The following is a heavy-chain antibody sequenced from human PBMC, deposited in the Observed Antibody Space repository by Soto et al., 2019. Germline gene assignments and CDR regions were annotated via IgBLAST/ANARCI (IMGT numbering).Heavy chain of an antibody. Sequence: QVQLVQSGAEVKKPGASVNVSCKASGYSFTDYYLHWVRQAPGQGLEYLGWINPKSGGTSYPQKFQGRVTMTRATSINTAYMELSRLRSDDTALYFCARDVAGDDYFDSWGQGTLVTVSS. CDR3: ARDVAGDDYFDS. CDR2: INPKSGGT. D-gene: IGHD6-19*01. CDR1: GYSFTDYY. J-gene: IGHJ4*02. V-gene: IGHV1-2*02.